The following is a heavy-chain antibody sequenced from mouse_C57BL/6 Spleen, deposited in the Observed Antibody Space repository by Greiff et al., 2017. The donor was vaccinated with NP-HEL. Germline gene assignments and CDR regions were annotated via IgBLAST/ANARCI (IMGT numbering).Heavy chain of an antibody. CDR3: ARRTGTGAMGY. CDR1: GYAFSSSW. D-gene: IGHD4-1*01. Sequence: VQLQQSGPELVKPGASVKISCKASGYAFSSSWMNWVKQRPGKGLEWIGRIYPGDGDTNYNGKFKGKATLTADKSSSTAYMQLSSLTSEDSAVYFCARRTGTGAMGYWGQGTSVTVSS. CDR2: IYPGDGDT. V-gene: IGHV1-82*01. J-gene: IGHJ4*01.